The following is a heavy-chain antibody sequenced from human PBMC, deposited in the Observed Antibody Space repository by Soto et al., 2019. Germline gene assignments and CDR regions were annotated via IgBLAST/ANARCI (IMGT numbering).Heavy chain of an antibody. V-gene: IGHV4-30-4*01. CDR2: IYDGGRT. J-gene: IGHJ4*02. D-gene: IGHD7-27*01. CDR3: ARGPSGDKVDS. Sequence: QVQLQESGPGLVKPSQPLSLTCTVSGGSISTVDYWWSWIRQSPDMGLEWIGHIYDGGRTYNNPSIESRVTMSVDTSKSQISLTLSSVSAADTAVYYCARGPSGDKVDSWGQGTLVTVSS. CDR1: GGSISTVDYW.